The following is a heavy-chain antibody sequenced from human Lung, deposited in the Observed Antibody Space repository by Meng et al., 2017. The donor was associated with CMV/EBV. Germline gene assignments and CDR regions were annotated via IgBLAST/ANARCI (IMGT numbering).Heavy chain of an antibody. CDR2: IYYSGST. D-gene: IGHD4-11*01. V-gene: IGHV4-30-4*01. CDR1: GGSISSGDYY. Sequence: VQLQEWGPGLVKPSQTLSLTCTVSGGSISSGDYYWSWIRQPPGKGLEWIGYIYYSGSTYYNPSLKSRVTISVDTSKNQFSLKLSSVTAADTAVYYCARDRTTGRYFDYWGQGTLVTVSS. CDR3: ARDRTTGRYFDY. J-gene: IGHJ4*02.